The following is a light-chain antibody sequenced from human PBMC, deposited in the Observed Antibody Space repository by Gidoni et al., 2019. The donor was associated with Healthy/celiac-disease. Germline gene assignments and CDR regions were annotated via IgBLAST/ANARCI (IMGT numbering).Light chain of an antibody. CDR1: QGISNY. V-gene: IGKV1-27*01. CDR3: QKYNSAPLT. Sequence: DIKMTQSPSSLSASVGDRVTITCRASQGISNYLAWYQQKPGKVPKLLIYAASTLQAGVPSRFSGSGSGTDFTLTISSLQPEAVATYYCQKYNSAPLTFXGXTKVEIK. J-gene: IGKJ4*01. CDR2: AAS.